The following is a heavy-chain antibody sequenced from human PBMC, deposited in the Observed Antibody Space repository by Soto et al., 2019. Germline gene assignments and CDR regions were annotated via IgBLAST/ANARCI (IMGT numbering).Heavy chain of an antibody. CDR1: GFTFSSYG. D-gene: IGHD2-15*01. Sequence: QVQLVESGGGVVQPGRSLRLSCAASGFTFSSYGMHWVRQAPGKGLEWVAVISYDGSNKYYADSVKGRFTISRDNSKNTLYLQMNSLRAEDTAVYYCAKDLHDIVVVVAATPGDYWGQGTLVTVSS. J-gene: IGHJ4*02. V-gene: IGHV3-30*18. CDR2: ISYDGSNK. CDR3: AKDLHDIVVVVAATPGDY.